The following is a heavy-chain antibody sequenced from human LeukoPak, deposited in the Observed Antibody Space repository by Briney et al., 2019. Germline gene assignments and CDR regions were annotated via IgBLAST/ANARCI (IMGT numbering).Heavy chain of an antibody. CDR1: GYTFTGHY. J-gene: IGHJ3*01. CDR2: INPNGGAT. D-gene: IGHD1-1*01. CDR3: SRDRADGSMNAFDV. V-gene: IGHV1-2*02. Sequence: ASVKVSCKXSGYTFTGHYIHWMRQAPRQGLEWMGWINPNGGATRFAQKFQGRVTMARDTSITTAYMDLTSLRSDDTAVYYCSRDRADGSMNAFDVWGQGTLVTVSS.